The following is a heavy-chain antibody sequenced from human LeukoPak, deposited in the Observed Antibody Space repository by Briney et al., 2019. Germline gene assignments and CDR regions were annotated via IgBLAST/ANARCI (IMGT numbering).Heavy chain of an antibody. D-gene: IGHD3-22*01. J-gene: IGHJ3*02. CDR2: IYTSGST. Sequence: SETLSLTCTVSGSSISSGSYYWSWIRQPAGKGLEWIGRIYTSGSTNYNPSLKSRVTISVDTSKNQFSLKLSSVTAADTAVYYCAREGRTYYYDSSGYYEGAFDIWGQGTMVTVSS. V-gene: IGHV4-61*02. CDR3: AREGRTYYYDSSGYYEGAFDI. CDR1: GSSISSGSYY.